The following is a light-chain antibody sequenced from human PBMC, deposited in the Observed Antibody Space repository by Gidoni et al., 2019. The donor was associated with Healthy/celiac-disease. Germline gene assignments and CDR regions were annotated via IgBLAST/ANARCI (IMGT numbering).Light chain of an antibody. CDR2: AAS. CDR3: QQSYSTPPLT. J-gene: IGKJ1*01. V-gene: IGKV1-39*01. CDR1: QSISSY. Sequence: DIQMTQSPSSLSASVGDRVTITSRASQSISSYLNWYQQKPGKAPKLLIYAASSLQSGVPSRFSGSGSGTDFTLTISSLQPEDFATYYCQQSYSTPPLTFGQGTKVEIK.